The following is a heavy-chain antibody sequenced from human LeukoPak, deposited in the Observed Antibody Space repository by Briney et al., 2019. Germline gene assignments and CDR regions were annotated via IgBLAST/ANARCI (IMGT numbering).Heavy chain of an antibody. J-gene: IGHJ4*02. CDR1: GFTFDDYA. CDR3: ARAGHCSGGSCHDY. CDR2: ISWNSGTI. V-gene: IGHV3-9*01. D-gene: IGHD2-15*01. Sequence: GGSLRLSCAASGFTFDDYAMHWVRQAPGKGLEWVSGISWNSGTIGYADSVKGRFTISRDNAKKSLYLQMSSLRAEDTAVYYCARAGHCSGGSCHDYWGQGTLVTVSS.